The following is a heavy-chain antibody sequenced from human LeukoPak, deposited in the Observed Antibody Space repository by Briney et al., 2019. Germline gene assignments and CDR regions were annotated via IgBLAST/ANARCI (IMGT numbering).Heavy chain of an antibody. D-gene: IGHD7-27*01. CDR3: ARQGGLGTYAAGSWFDP. Sequence: PGGSLRLSCAASGFTFNNYGMHWVRQAPGKGLEWVAVIWYDGTSKYYADCVKGRFTISRDNSKNTLYLQMNSLRAEDTAVYYCARQGGLGTYAAGSWFDPWGQGTLVTVSS. CDR1: GFTFNNYG. CDR2: IWYDGTSK. J-gene: IGHJ5*02. V-gene: IGHV3-33*01.